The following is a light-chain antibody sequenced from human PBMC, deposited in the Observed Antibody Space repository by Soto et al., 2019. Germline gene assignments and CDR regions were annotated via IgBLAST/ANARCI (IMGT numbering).Light chain of an antibody. V-gene: IGKV3-20*01. CDR1: QSVSSSY. Sequence: EIVLTQSPCTLSLSPGERATLSCRASQSVSSSYLAWYQQKPGQAPRLLIYGASSRATGIPDRFSGSGSGTDFTLTISRLEPEDFAVYYCQQYGSSPRTFGQGTKVHIK. CDR2: GAS. J-gene: IGKJ1*01. CDR3: QQYGSSPRT.